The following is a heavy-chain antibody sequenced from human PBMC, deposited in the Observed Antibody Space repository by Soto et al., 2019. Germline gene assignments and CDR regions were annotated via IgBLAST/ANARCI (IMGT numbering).Heavy chain of an antibody. CDR2: INAGNGNT. CDR3: ARDQAFHAPFDY. Sequence: GASVKVSCKASGYTFTSYAMHWVRQAPGQRLEWMGWINAGNGNTKYSQKFQGRVTITRDTSASTAYMELSSLRSEDTAVYYCARDQAFHAPFDYWGQGTLVTVSS. V-gene: IGHV1-3*01. D-gene: IGHD3-3*02. CDR1: GYTFTSYA. J-gene: IGHJ4*02.